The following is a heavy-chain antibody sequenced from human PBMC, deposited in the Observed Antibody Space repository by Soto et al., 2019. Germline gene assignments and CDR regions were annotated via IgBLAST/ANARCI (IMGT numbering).Heavy chain of an antibody. Sequence: PGGSLRLSCAASGFTFSSYGMHWVRQAPGKGLEWVAVISYDGSNKYYADSVKGRFTISRDNSKNTLYLQMNSLRAEDTAVYYCAKEENCSGGSCYQGIYWGQGTLVTVSS. J-gene: IGHJ4*02. D-gene: IGHD2-15*01. CDR2: ISYDGSNK. CDR1: GFTFSSYG. CDR3: AKEENCSGGSCYQGIY. V-gene: IGHV3-30*18.